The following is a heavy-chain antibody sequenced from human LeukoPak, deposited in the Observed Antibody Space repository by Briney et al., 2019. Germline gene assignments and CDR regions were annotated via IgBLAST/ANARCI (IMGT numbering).Heavy chain of an antibody. V-gene: IGHV1-46*01. D-gene: IGHD2-2*01. CDR3: ARDAFVVVPAAFSYWYFDL. J-gene: IGHJ2*01. CDR2: INPSGGST. Sequence: ASVKASCKASGYTFTSYYMHWVRQAPGQGLEWRGIINPSGGSTSYAQKFQGRVTTTRDTSTSTVYMELSSLRSEDTAVYYCARDAFVVVPAAFSYWYFDLWGRGTRVTVSS. CDR1: GYTFTSYY.